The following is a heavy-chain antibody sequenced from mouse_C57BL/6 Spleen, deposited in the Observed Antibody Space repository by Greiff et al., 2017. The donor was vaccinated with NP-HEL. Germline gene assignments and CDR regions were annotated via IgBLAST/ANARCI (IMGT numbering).Heavy chain of an antibody. Sequence: EVQGVESGEGLVKPGGSLKLSCAASGFTFSSYAMSWVRQTPEKRLEWVAYISSGGDYIYYADTVKGRFTISRDNARNTLYLQMSSLKSEDTAMYYCTREGTTVVAYYAMDYWGQGTSVTVSS. D-gene: IGHD1-1*01. CDR3: TREGTTVVAYYAMDY. CDR1: GFTFSSYA. J-gene: IGHJ4*01. V-gene: IGHV5-9-1*02. CDR2: ISSGGDYI.